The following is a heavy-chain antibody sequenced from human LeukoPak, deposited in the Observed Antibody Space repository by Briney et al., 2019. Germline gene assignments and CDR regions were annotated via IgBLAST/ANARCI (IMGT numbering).Heavy chain of an antibody. CDR2: ISYDGGDP. CDR1: GFTFSSYW. Sequence: GGSLRLSCAASGFTFSSYWMHWVRQAPGKGLVWVSRISYDGGDPSYADSVKGRFTISRDNAKNSLYLQMNSLRVEDTAVYYCAKEGRSLQTYWGQGTLVTVSS. D-gene: IGHD5-24*01. CDR3: AKEGRSLQTY. J-gene: IGHJ4*02. V-gene: IGHV3-74*01.